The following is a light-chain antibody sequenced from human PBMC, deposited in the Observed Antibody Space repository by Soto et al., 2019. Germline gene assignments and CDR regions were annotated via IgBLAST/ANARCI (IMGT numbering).Light chain of an antibody. J-gene: IGKJ4*01. CDR2: NAS. Sequence: DIQMTQSPSTLSASVGDRVTITCRASQSISSWLAWYQQKPGKAPNLLIYNASSLESGVPSRFSGSGSGTEFTLTIRSLQPDDFANYYCQQYNSYPLTFGGGTKVEIK. CDR1: QSISSW. CDR3: QQYNSYPLT. V-gene: IGKV1-5*03.